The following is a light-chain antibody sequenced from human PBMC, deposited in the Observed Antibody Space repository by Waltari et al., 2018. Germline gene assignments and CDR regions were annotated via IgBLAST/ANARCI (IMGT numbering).Light chain of an antibody. V-gene: IGKV1-12*01. CDR1: QDISSA. CDR2: AVS. Sequence: QMTQSPSSVSASVGDRVTITCRATQDISSALAWYQQKPGQAPNLLIYAVSSLQSGVPSSFGGRGSETDCTLTISSLQPDDLATYYCQQGGTFPPTFGQGTKVQIK. CDR3: QQGGTFPPT. J-gene: IGKJ1*01.